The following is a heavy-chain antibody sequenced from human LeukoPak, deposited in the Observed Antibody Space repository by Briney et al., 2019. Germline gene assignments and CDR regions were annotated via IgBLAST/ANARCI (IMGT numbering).Heavy chain of an antibody. D-gene: IGHD2-2*01. CDR2: ISYDGSNK. CDR3: ARDTCSSTSCYPTFDY. V-gene: IGHV3-30-3*01. J-gene: IGHJ4*02. Sequence: GRSLRPSCAASGFTFSSYAMHWVRQAPGKGLEWVAVISYDGSNKYYADSVKGRFTISRDNSKNTLYLQMNSLRAEDTAVYYCARDTCSSTSCYPTFDYWGQGTLVTVSS. CDR1: GFTFSSYA.